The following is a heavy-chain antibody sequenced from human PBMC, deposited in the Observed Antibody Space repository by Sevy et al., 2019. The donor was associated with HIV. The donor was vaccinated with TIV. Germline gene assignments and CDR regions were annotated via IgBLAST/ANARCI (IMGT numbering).Heavy chain of an antibody. Sequence: GGSLRLSCAGSGFIFSTYAMTWVRQAPGKGLEWVSSISSSSSYIFYADSVKGRFTISRDNAKNSVYLQMNSLRAEDTAVYYCARDRGVGTSSYGMDVWGQGTTVTVSS. CDR1: GFIFSTYA. V-gene: IGHV3-21*01. J-gene: IGHJ6*02. D-gene: IGHD1-26*01. CDR3: ARDRGVGTSSYGMDV. CDR2: ISSSSSYI.